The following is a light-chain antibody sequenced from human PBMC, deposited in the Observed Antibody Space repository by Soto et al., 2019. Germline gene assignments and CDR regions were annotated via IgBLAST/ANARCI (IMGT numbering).Light chain of an antibody. CDR2: DAS. J-gene: IGKJ4*01. CDR1: QDINRY. V-gene: IGKV1-33*01. CDR3: QYYDNLLLT. Sequence: DIQMTQSPSSLSASVGDRVTITCQASQDINRYLNWYQQKPGKAPKLLIYDASKLEIGVPSRFSGGGSGTDFTLTVTSLQPEDIATYFCQYYDNLLLTFGGGTKV.